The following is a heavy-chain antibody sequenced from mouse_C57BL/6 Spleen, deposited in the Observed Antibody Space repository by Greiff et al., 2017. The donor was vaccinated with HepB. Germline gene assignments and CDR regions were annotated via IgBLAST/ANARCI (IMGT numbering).Heavy chain of an antibody. CDR3: ASRGFAY. V-gene: IGHV1-42*01. CDR1: GYSFTGYY. CDR2: INPSTGGT. Sequence: DVQLQESGPELVKPGASVKISCKASGYSFTGYYMNWVKQSPEKSLEWIGEINPSTGGTTYNQKFKAKATLTVDKSSSTAYMQLKSLTSEDSAVYYCASRGFAYWGQGTLVTVSA. J-gene: IGHJ3*01. D-gene: IGHD3-3*01.